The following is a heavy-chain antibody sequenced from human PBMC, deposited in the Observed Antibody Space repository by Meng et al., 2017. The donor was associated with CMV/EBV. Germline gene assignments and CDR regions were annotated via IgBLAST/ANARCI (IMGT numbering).Heavy chain of an antibody. V-gene: IGHV1-69*12. D-gene: IGHD4-17*01. Sequence: QVVLVQAGAEVKKAVSSVKVSCKASGGIFSSYAISWVRQAPGQGLEWMGWIIPIFGTANYAQKFQGRVTITADESTSTAYMELSSLRSEDTAVYYCAREVDDYGDGWYFDLWGRGTLVTVSS. CDR2: IIPIFGTA. J-gene: IGHJ2*01. CDR3: AREVDDYGDGWYFDL. CDR1: GGIFSSYA.